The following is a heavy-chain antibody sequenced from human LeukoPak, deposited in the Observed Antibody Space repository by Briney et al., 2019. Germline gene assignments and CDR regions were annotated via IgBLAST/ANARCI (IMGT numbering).Heavy chain of an antibody. V-gene: IGHV3-53*01. CDR1: GFTVSSNY. CDR2: IYSGGST. J-gene: IGHJ4*02. CDR3: ARDSSGWTDY. D-gene: IGHD6-19*01. Sequence: PGGSLRPSCAASGFTVSSNYMSWVRQAPGKGLEWVSVIYSGGSTYYADSVKGRFTISRDNSKNTLYLQMNSLRAEDTAVYYCARDSSGWTDYWGQGTLVTVSS.